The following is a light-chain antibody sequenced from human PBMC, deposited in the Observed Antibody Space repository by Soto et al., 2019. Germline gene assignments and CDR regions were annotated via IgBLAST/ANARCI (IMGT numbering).Light chain of an antibody. Sequence: DIQITLSPSSVAASVRDRVTITARACQGITERLAWYQQKPGNAPKLLIYEASSLQTGVPSRISGSGSGTDFTLTISSLQPEDFATYYCQQANSFPTTFGQGTRLEIK. CDR1: QGITER. J-gene: IGKJ5*01. V-gene: IGKV1D-12*01. CDR2: EAS. CDR3: QQANSFPTT.